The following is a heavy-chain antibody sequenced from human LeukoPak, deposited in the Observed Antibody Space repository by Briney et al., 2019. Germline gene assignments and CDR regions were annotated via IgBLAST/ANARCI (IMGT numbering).Heavy chain of an antibody. V-gene: IGHV1-2*02. CDR2: INPNSGGT. J-gene: IGHJ1*01. CDR1: GSMFTGYY. Sequence: GASVKLSCTASGSMFTGYYMHWVRQAPGQGLEWMGWINPNSGGTNYAQKFQGRVTMTTDTSISTAYMELSRLRSDDTAVYYCARDVREHPRGYCSSTSCYGRGIFQHWGQGTLVTVSS. D-gene: IGHD2-2*01. CDR3: ARDVREHPRGYCSSTSCYGRGIFQH.